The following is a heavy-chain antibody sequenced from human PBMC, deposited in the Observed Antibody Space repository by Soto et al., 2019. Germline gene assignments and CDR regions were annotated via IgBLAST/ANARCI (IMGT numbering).Heavy chain of an antibody. Sequence: QITLKESGPTLVKPTQTLTLTCTFSGFSLSTSGVGVGWIRQPPGKALEWLALIYWDDAKEYSPSLKSRLTITKDTSKNQVVLKMTNMDPVDTATYYCAHKGGGDRILDYWGQGTLVTVSS. D-gene: IGHD3-16*01. CDR2: IYWDDAK. CDR1: GFSLSTSGVG. V-gene: IGHV2-5*02. CDR3: AHKGGGDRILDY. J-gene: IGHJ4*02.